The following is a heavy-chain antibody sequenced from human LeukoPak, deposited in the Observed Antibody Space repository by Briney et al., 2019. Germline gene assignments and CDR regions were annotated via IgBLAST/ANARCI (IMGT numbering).Heavy chain of an antibody. J-gene: IGHJ4*02. CDR1: GFTFSGFS. CDR2: IKQDGSER. D-gene: IGHD5-24*01. Sequence: GGSLRLSCAASGFTFSGFSMSWVRQSPTKGLEWVANIKQDGSERYYVDSVKGRFTISRDNAKNSLYLQMNSLRAEDTAVYYCATLDGYNSNFDYWGQGTLVTVSS. CDR3: ATLDGYNSNFDY. V-gene: IGHV3-7*01.